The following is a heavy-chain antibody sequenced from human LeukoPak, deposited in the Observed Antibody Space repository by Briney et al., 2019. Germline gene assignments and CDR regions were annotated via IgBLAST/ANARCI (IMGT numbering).Heavy chain of an antibody. D-gene: IGHD1-26*01. V-gene: IGHV3-13*01. Sequence: PGGSLRLSCVASGFTFSSSDMHCVRQATGKGLEWVSGIGSAGATFYAGSVRGRFTISRENAKNSLYLQMNSLRVEDTAMYHWVTGAEGWAYWGQGVLVTVTS. J-gene: IGHJ4*02. CDR3: VTGAEGWAY. CDR2: IGSAGAT. CDR1: GFTFSSSD.